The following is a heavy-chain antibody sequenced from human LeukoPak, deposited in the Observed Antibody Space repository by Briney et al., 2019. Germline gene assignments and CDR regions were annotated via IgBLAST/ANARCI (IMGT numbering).Heavy chain of an antibody. V-gene: IGHV1-2*02. CDR3: ARETIEGYDNSIDY. CDR1: GYTFTDYY. J-gene: IGHJ4*02. Sequence: ASVKVSCKASGYTFTDYYMHWVRQAPGQGLEWMGWINPNSGVTNYPQKFQGRVTMTRDTSISTAYMDLSSLRSDDTAVYYCARETIEGYDNSIDYWGQGTLVTVSS. CDR2: INPNSGVT. D-gene: IGHD3-22*01.